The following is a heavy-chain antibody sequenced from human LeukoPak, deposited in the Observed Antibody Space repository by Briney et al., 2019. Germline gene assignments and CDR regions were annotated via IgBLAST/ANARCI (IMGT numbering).Heavy chain of an antibody. D-gene: IGHD6-13*01. CDR3: ARVGTAEGTLEDY. J-gene: IGHJ4*02. V-gene: IGHV3-7*01. Sequence: GGSLRLSCAASGFTFSTYWMSWVRQAPGKGLEWVANIKQDGNEKYCVDSVKGRFTISRDNAKNSLYLQMNSLRAEDTAVYYCARVGTAEGTLEDYWGQGTLVTVSS. CDR1: GFTFSTYW. CDR2: IKQDGNEK.